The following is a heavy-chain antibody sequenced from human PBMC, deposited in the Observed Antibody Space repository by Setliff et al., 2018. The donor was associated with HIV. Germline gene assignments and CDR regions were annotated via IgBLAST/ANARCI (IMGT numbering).Heavy chain of an antibody. J-gene: IGHJ3*02. CDR2: IYPSGGT. Sequence: PSETLSLTCSVFGDSMSPYYWSWIQQSASKGLEWIGRIYPSGGTIYNPSLRSRVTLSVDTSQNQFSLRLTSVTAADTAIYYCARVFPPIRGAPFGTPPGAFDIWGQGTMVTVSS. CDR1: GDSMSPYY. D-gene: IGHD2-15*01. CDR3: ARVFPPIRGAPFGTPPGAFDI. V-gene: IGHV4-4*07.